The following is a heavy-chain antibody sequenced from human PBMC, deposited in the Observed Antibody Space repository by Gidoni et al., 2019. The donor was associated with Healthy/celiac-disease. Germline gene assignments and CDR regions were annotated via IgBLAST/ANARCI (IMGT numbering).Heavy chain of an antibody. CDR1: GFTFSSYA. CDR3: AKEPQLYSGSYPQFDY. V-gene: IGHV3-23*01. J-gene: IGHJ4*02. D-gene: IGHD1-26*01. CDR2: ISGSGGST. Sequence: EVQLLESGGGLVQPGGSLRLSCAASGFTFSSYAMSWVRQAPGKGLEWVSAISGSGGSTYYADSVKGRFTISRDNSKNTLYLQMNSLRAEDTAVYYCAKEPQLYSGSYPQFDYWGQGTLVTVSS.